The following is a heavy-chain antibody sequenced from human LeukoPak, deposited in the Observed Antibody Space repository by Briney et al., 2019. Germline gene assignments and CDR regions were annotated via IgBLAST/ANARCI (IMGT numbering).Heavy chain of an antibody. V-gene: IGHV4-59*12. D-gene: IGHD4-11*01. CDR2: IYYSGST. J-gene: IGHJ4*02. CDR3: AREVTSGLLYYFDY. CDR1: GGSIRGYY. Sequence: PSETLSLTCTVSGGSIRGYYWSWIRQPPGKGLEWIGYIYYSGSTNYNPSLKSRVTISVDTSKNQFSLKLSSVTAADTAVYYCAREVTSGLLYYFDYWGQGTLVTVSS.